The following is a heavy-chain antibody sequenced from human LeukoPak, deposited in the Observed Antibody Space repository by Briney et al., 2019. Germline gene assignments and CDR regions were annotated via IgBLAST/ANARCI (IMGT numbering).Heavy chain of an antibody. CDR1: GYSISSGYY. CDR3: ARSLDDFWSGYYPIDY. V-gene: IGHV4-38-2*01. CDR2: IYHSGST. D-gene: IGHD3-3*01. J-gene: IGHJ4*02. Sequence: PSETLSLTCAVSGYSISSGYYWGWIRQPPGKGLEWIGRIYHSGSTYYNPSLKSRVTISVDTSKNQFSLKLSSVTAADTAVYYCARSLDDFWSGYYPIDYWGQGILVTVSS.